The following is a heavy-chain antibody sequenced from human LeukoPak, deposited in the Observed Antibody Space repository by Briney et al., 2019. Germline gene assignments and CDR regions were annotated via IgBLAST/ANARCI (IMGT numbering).Heavy chain of an antibody. CDR2: ISGSGGST. CDR1: GFTFSSYA. CDR3: AKVSLAVAGYEDI. D-gene: IGHD6-19*01. V-gene: IGHV3-23*01. J-gene: IGHJ3*02. Sequence: SGGSLRLSCAASGFTFSSYAMSWVRQALGKGLEWVSAISGSGGSTYYADSVKGRFTISRDNSKNTLYLQMNSLRAEDTAVYYCAKVSLAVAGYEDIWGQGTMVTVSS.